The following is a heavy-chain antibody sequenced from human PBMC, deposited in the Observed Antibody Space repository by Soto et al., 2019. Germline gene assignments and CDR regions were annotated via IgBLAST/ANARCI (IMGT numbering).Heavy chain of an antibody. CDR2: ISYSGTT. V-gene: IGHV4-59*01. J-gene: IGHJ5*02. Sequence: QVQLQEWGPGLVKPSETLSLTCIVSRGSISNYFWTWIRQPPGRGLEWIGYISYSGTTNYNASLTRRVTISVDTSANQFSLRVRSVTAADTAVYYCARIRGLGEVSRYCDPWGEGARVTVSS. D-gene: IGHD3-16*01. CDR1: RGSISNYF. CDR3: ARIRGLGEVSRYCDP.